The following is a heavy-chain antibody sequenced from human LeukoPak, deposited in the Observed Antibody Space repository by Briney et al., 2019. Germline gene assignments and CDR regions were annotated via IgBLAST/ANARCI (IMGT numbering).Heavy chain of an antibody. Sequence: SETLSLTCTVSGDSISSFTSSSYFWAWIRQPPGKGLEWIGNVYYTGRTYSNPSLRSRVTVSVDTSKNQFSLRLSSVTAADTAVYYCARHLLGRGAGYYFFYMDVWGKGTTVTVSS. J-gene: IGHJ6*03. CDR2: VYYTGRT. V-gene: IGHV4-39*01. D-gene: IGHD1-26*01. CDR3: ARHLLGRGAGYYFFYMDV. CDR1: GDSISSFTSSSYF.